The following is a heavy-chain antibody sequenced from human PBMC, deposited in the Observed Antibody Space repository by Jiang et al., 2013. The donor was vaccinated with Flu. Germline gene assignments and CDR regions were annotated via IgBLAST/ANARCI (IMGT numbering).Heavy chain of an antibody. V-gene: IGHV6-1*01. CDR1: GDSVSSNSAA. J-gene: IGHJ3*02. CDR2: TYYRSKWYN. Sequence: QTLSLTCAISGDSVSSNSAAWNWIRQSPSRGLEWLGRTYYRSKWYNDYAVSVKSRITINPDTSKNQFSLQLNSVTPEDTAVYYCARAHYYDSSGYRRGETLYAFDIWGQGTMVTVSS. CDR3: ARAHYYDSSGYRRGETLYAFDI. D-gene: IGHD3-22*01.